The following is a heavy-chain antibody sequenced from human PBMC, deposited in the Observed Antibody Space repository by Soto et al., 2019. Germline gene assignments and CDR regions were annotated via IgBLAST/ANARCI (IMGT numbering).Heavy chain of an antibody. J-gene: IGHJ4*02. V-gene: IGHV3-53*01. CDR3: ARLPGAFYYDNGDYDFLDY. Sequence: PGGSLRLSCAASGLSVVGSYMNWFRQSEQKGLEWISVVYPDDNTYYAESVRGRFTIFRDRSKNTVSLQMNSLRAEDTAVYYCARLPGAFYYDNGDYDFLDYWGQGTLVTVSS. CDR1: GLSVVGSY. D-gene: IGHD3-3*01. CDR2: VYPDDNT.